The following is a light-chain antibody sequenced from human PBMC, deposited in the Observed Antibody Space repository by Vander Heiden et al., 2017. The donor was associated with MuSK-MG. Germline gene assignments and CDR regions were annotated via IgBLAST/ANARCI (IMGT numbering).Light chain of an antibody. Sequence: SSELTQDPAVSVALGQTVRITCQGDSLRTYYASWYQQKPGQAPVLVIYGKNNRPSGIPDRFSGSTSGNTASSTTTGAQAEDEADYYCNSPDSSGNHPVVFGGGTKLTVL. V-gene: IGLV3-19*01. CDR3: NSPDSSGNHPVV. J-gene: IGLJ2*01. CDR1: SLRTYY. CDR2: GKN.